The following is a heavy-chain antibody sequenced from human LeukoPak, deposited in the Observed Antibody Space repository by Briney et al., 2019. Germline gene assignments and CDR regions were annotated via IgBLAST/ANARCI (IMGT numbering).Heavy chain of an antibody. V-gene: IGHV3-30-3*01. CDR1: GFTFSSYS. D-gene: IGHD3-9*01. CDR3: AREYYDILTGYRGPGAGYYYYYGMDV. Sequence: PGRSLRLSCAASGFTFSSYSMHWVRQAPGKGLEWVAVISYDGSNKYYADSVKGRFTISRDNSKNTLYLQMNSLRAEDTAVYYCAREYYDILTGYRGPGAGYYYYYGMDVWGQGTTVTVSS. J-gene: IGHJ6*02. CDR2: ISYDGSNK.